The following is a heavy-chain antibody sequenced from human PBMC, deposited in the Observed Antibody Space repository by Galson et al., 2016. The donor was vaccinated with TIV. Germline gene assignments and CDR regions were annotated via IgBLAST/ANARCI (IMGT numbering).Heavy chain of an antibody. J-gene: IGHJ3*02. Sequence: SLRLSCAASGFTFSSYWLSWVRQAPGKGLEWVANIKQDGSGKHYVDSVKGRFTISRDNAKNSLYLQMNSLRAEDTAVYYCARNNWNYEGAFDIWGQGTMVTVSS. CDR1: GFTFSSYW. V-gene: IGHV3-7*01. CDR3: ARNNWNYEGAFDI. CDR2: IKQDGSGK. D-gene: IGHD1-7*01.